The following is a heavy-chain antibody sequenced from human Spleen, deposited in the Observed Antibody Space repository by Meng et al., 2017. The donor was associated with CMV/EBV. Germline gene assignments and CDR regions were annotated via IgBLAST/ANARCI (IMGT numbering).Heavy chain of an antibody. D-gene: IGHD5-12*01. Sequence: VQVQEAGPGLVKPSQTLSLTCTVSGGSISSGSYYWSWIRQPAGKGLEWIGRIYTSGSTNYNPSLKSRVTISVDTSKNQFSLKLSSVTAADTAVYYCAREGLETLFDYWGQGTLVTVSS. CDR1: GGSISSGSYY. V-gene: IGHV4-61*02. CDR3: AREGLETLFDY. CDR2: IYTSGST. J-gene: IGHJ4*02.